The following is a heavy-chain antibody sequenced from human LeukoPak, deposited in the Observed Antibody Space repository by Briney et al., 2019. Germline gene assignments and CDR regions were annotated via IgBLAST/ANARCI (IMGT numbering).Heavy chain of an antibody. J-gene: IGHJ6*04. V-gene: IGHV3-48*03. D-gene: IGHD3-10*02. CDR2: ISSSGSTI. CDR1: GFTFSGSD. CDR3: AELGITMIGGV. Sequence: GGSLRLSCAASGFTFSGSDMVWVRQAPGKGLEWVSYISSSGSTIYYADSVKGRFTISRDNAKNSLYLQMNSLRAEDTAVYYCAELGITMIGGVWGKGTTVTISS.